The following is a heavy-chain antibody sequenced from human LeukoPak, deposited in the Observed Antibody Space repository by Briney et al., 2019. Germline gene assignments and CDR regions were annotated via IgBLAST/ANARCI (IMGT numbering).Heavy chain of an antibody. CDR1: GGSVSSGSYY. V-gene: IGHV4-61*01. Sequence: SETLSLTCTVSGGSVSSGSYYWSWIRQPPGKGLEWIGYIYYSGSTNYNPSLKSRVTISVDTSKNQSSLKLSSVTAADTAVYYCARDYGDYLSYFDYWGQGTLVTVSS. CDR2: IYYSGST. J-gene: IGHJ4*02. CDR3: ARDYGDYLSYFDY. D-gene: IGHD4-17*01.